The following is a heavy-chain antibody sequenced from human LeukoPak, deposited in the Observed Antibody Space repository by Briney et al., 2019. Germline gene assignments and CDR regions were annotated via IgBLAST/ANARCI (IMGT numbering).Heavy chain of an antibody. CDR3: AREARPAYCGGDCYSRPVVG. CDR1: GYSISSGYY. CDR2: IYYSGST. D-gene: IGHD2-21*02. V-gene: IGHV4-38-2*02. J-gene: IGHJ4*02. Sequence: SSETLSLTCTVSGYSISSGYYWGWIRPPPGKGLEWIGSIYYSGSTYYNPSLKSRVTISVDTSKNQFSLKLSSVTAADTAVYYCAREARPAYCGGDCYSRPVVGWGQGTLVTVSS.